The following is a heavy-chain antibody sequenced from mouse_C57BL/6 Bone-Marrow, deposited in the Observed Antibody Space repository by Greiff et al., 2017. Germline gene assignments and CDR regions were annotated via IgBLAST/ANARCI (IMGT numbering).Heavy chain of an antibody. Sequence: DVQLVESGGGLVQPGGSLKLSCAASGFTFSDDYMYWVRQTPEKRLEWVAYISNGGGSTYYPDTVKGRFTISRDNAKNTLYLQMSRLKSEDTVMYYCARQKLGPSYWYFDVWGTGTTVTVSS. CDR3: ARQKLGPSYWYFDV. J-gene: IGHJ1*03. V-gene: IGHV5-12*01. D-gene: IGHD4-1*01. CDR2: ISNGGGST. CDR1: GFTFSDDY.